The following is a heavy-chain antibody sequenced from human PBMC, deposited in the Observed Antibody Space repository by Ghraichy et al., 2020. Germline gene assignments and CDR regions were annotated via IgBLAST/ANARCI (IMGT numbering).Heavy chain of an antibody. V-gene: IGHV4-39*01. CDR3: ARHGGNRKGPCGGDCYAIDY. CDR1: GGSISSSSYY. J-gene: IGHJ4*02. Sequence: SETPSLTCTVSGGSISSSSYYWGWIRQPPGKGLEWIGSIYYSGSTYYNPSLKSRVTISVDTSKNQFSLKLSSVTAADTAVYYCARHGGNRKGPCGGDCYAIDYWGQGTLVTVSS. CDR2: IYYSGST. D-gene: IGHD2-21*01.